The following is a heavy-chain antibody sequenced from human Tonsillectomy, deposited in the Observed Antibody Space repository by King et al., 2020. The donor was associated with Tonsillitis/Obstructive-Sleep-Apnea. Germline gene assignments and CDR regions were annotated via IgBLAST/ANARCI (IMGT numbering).Heavy chain of an antibody. CDR2: LWYDGSNQ. CDR3: VRDRGYGDLYAFEI. V-gene: IGHV3-33*01. D-gene: IGHD4-17*01. Sequence: VQLVESGGGVVQPGRSLRLSCAASGFTFCSYGMHWVRQAPGKGLEWVAVLWYDGSNQYYADSVKGRFTISRDNSKNTLSLQMNSLRAEDTAVYYCVRDRGYGDLYAFEIWGQGTMVTVSS. CDR1: GFTFCSYG. J-gene: IGHJ3*02.